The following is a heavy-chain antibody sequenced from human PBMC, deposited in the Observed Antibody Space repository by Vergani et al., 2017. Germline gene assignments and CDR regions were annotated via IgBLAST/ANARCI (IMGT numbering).Heavy chain of an antibody. Sequence: EVQLVESGGGLVKPGGSLRLSCAASGFTFSSYTMNWVRQAPGKGLEWVSSISSSSSYIYYADSVKGRFTISGDNAKNSLYLQMNSLRAEDTAVYYCAREHRPAMTMVRGDFYGMDVWGQGTTVTVSS. CDR3: AREHRPAMTMVRGDFYGMDV. CDR2: ISSSSSYI. J-gene: IGHJ6*02. CDR1: GFTFSSYT. V-gene: IGHV3-21*01. D-gene: IGHD3-10*01.